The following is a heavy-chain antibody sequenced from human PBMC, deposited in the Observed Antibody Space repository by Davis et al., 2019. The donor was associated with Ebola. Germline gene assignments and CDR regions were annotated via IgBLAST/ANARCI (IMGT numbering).Heavy chain of an antibody. CDR3: AKMLGPAVYYYGMDV. V-gene: IGHV3-23*01. D-gene: IGHD2-2*01. CDR2: LSGSGSST. J-gene: IGHJ6*02. Sequence: GESLKISCAASGFTFSSYAMSWVRQAPGKGLEWVSGLSGSGSSTYHAASVKGRFTISRDNSKNTLYLQMNSLRAEDTALYYCAKMLGPAVYYYGMDVWGQGTTVTVSS. CDR1: GFTFSSYA.